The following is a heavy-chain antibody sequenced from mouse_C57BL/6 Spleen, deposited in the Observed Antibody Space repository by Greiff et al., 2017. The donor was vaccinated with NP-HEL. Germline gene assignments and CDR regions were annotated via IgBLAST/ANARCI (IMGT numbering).Heavy chain of an antibody. CDR1: GYTFTSYW. Sequence: QVQLQQSGAELVKPGASVKLSCKASGYTFTSYWMHWVKQRPGQGLEWIGMIYPNSGSTNYNEKFKSKATLTVDKSSSTAYMQLSSLTSEDSAVYYCARSDYDYDGFAYWGQGTLVTVSA. D-gene: IGHD2-4*01. V-gene: IGHV1-64*01. CDR3: ARSDYDYDGFAY. CDR2: IYPNSGST. J-gene: IGHJ3*01.